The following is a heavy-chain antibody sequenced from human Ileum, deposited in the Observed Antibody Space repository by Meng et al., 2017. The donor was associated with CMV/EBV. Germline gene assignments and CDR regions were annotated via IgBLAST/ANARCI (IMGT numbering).Heavy chain of an antibody. D-gene: IGHD6-6*01. CDR1: GLTFSTFW. CDR2: IKQDGSEK. J-gene: IGHJ4*02. V-gene: IGHV3-7*01. Sequence: GGSLILSCASSGLTFSTFWMSWFRRAPGKGLEWVAHIKQDGSEKYYVDSVKGRFTISRDNTENSLFLQMNALRAEDTAVYYCATTSGSSYWGQGALVTVSS. CDR3: ATTSGSSY.